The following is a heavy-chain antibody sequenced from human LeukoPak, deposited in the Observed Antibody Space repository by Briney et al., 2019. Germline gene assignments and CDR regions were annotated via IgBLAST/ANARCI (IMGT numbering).Heavy chain of an antibody. CDR3: AKEVHYYDSSDYFSLGY. J-gene: IGHJ4*02. CDR2: INPNSGST. V-gene: IGHV1-2*02. Sequence: ASVKVSCKASGYTFTGYYMHWVRQAPGQGLEWMGWINPNSGSTNYAQKFQGRVTMTRDTSISTAYMELSRLTSDDTAVYYCAKEVHYYDSSDYFSLGYWGQGTLITVSS. CDR1: GYTFTGYY. D-gene: IGHD3-22*01.